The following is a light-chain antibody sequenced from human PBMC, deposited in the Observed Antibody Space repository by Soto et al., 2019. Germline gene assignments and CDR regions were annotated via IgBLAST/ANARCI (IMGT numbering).Light chain of an antibody. CDR2: EVN. V-gene: IGLV2-23*02. CDR3: SSYAGSSNV. Sequence: QSALTQPASVSGSPGQSNTISCTGTISDVGSHNLVSWYQQHPDKAPKLIIYEVNERPSGVSSRFSGSKSGNTASLTVSGLQPDDEADYYCSSYAGSSNVFGTGTKVTVL. CDR1: ISDVGSHNL. J-gene: IGLJ1*01.